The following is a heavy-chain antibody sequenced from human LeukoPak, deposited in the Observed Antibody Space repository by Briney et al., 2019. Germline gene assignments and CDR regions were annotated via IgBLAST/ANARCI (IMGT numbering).Heavy chain of an antibody. CDR2: IGTTGDT. Sequence: PGGSLRLSCEVSGFTFSSYDMHWVRRTTGKGLEWVSGIGTTGDTHYPDSVKGRFTVSRENAKNSLYLQMNSLRAGDTAVYYCARGKRYSSSWFYNRFDPWGQGTLVTVSS. CDR3: ARGKRYSSSWFYNRFDP. CDR1: GFTFSSYD. V-gene: IGHV3-13*01. J-gene: IGHJ5*02. D-gene: IGHD6-13*01.